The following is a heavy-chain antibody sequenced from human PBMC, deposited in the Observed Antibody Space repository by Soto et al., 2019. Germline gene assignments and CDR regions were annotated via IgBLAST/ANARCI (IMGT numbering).Heavy chain of an antibody. J-gene: IGHJ6*02. CDR2: IWYDGSYK. Sequence: GGSLRLSCAASGFTFSTYGMHWFRQAPGKGLEWVAVIWYDGSYKYYAGAVKGRFTISRDNSKNTLYLQMNSLRAEDTAVYYCARDLYGGNTRSYYYGMDVWGQGTTVTVSS. D-gene: IGHD2-15*01. V-gene: IGHV3-33*01. CDR1: GFTFSTYG. CDR3: ARDLYGGNTRSYYYGMDV.